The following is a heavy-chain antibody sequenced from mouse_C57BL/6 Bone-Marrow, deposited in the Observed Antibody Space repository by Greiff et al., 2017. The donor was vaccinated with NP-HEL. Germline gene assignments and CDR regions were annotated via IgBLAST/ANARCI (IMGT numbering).Heavy chain of an antibody. CDR3: TRRMSITTVVTGNAMDY. J-gene: IGHJ4*01. D-gene: IGHD1-1*01. Sequence: QVQLQQSGAELVRPGASVTLSCKASGYTFTDYEMHWVKQTPVHGLEWIGAIDPETGGTAYNQKFKGKAILTADKSSSTAYMELRSLTSEDSAVYYCTRRMSITTVVTGNAMDYWGQGTSVTVSS. CDR2: IDPETGGT. CDR1: GYTFTDYE. V-gene: IGHV1-15*01.